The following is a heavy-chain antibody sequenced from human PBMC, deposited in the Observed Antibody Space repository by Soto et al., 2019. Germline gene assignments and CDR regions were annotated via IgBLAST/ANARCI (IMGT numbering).Heavy chain of an antibody. CDR1: GYTFINYY. V-gene: IGHV1-46*01. CDR2: FHPTSGST. CDR3: ARDVAAGDY. D-gene: IGHD6-13*01. Sequence: QVQLLQSGAEVKKPGASVKLSCKASGYTFINYYIHWVRQAPGQGLDWMGIFHPTSGSTNYAQKFQGRVTLTMDTSTRTVYMELSSLRFDDTAVYYCARDVAAGDYWGQGTLVTVSS. J-gene: IGHJ4*02.